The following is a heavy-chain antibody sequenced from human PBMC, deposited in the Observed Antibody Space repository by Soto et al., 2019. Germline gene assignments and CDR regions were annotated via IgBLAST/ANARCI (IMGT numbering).Heavy chain of an antibody. J-gene: IGHJ6*02. CDR1: GYTFTSYG. Sequence: ASVKVSCKASGYTFTSYGISWVRQAPGQGLEWMGRISAYNGNTNYAQKFQGRVTMTTDTSTSTAYMELRSLRSDDTAVYYCARDSSSGWYPPYYYGMDVWGQGTTVTVSS. D-gene: IGHD6-19*01. V-gene: IGHV1-18*01. CDR2: ISAYNGNT. CDR3: ARDSSSGWYPPYYYGMDV.